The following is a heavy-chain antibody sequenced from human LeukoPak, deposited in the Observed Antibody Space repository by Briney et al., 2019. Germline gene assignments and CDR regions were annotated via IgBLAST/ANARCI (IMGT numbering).Heavy chain of an antibody. Sequence: ASVKVSCKASGYTFTGYYMHWVRQPPGQGREGMGWNNPNSGGTNYAQEFQGRVIMNRDTSISTLYMVLNELRADDTAVYYCAREYYYGSGNYYNRIDYWGQGTLVTVSS. D-gene: IGHD3-10*01. V-gene: IGHV1-2*02. CDR2: NNPNSGGT. CDR3: AREYYYGSGNYYNRIDY. CDR1: GYTFTGYY. J-gene: IGHJ4*02.